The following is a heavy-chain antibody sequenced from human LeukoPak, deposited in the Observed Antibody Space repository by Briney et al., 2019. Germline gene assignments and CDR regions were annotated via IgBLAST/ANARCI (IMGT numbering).Heavy chain of an antibody. CDR2: INPSGGST. CDR1: GYTFTSYY. D-gene: IGHD3-22*01. CDR3: ARRRTADYYDILVS. Sequence: ASVKVSCKASGYTFTSYYMHWVRQAPGQGLEWMGIINPSGGSTSYAQKFQGRVTITADVSTGTAYMELSSLRSEDTAVYYCARRRTADYYDILVSWGQGTLVTVSS. V-gene: IGHV1-46*01. J-gene: IGHJ4*02.